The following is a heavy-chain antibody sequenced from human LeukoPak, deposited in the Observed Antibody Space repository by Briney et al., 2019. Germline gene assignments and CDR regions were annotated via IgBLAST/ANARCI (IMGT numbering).Heavy chain of an antibody. D-gene: IGHD1-26*01. Sequence: FGPTLVKPTEILTLTCTFAAFSLSTGQLDVGWIRQPPGKTLEWLAVIYCNGNDRYRQPLRNRFTITKDTSNKQPVLPMPDMEPEDTGMCYCVHIRRSTPGSTDYWGQGTLVTV. CDR1: AFSLSTGQLD. V-gene: IGHV2-5*04. CDR3: VHIRRSTPGSTDY. J-gene: IGHJ4*02. CDR2: IYCNGND.